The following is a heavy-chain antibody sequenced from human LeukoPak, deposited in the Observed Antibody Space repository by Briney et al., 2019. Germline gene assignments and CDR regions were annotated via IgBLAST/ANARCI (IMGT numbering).Heavy chain of an antibody. CDR2: ITSITTYI. CDR3: ARGLGGLGY. CDR1: GFTFSSYS. V-gene: IGHV3-21*01. Sequence: GGSLRLSCAASGFTFSSYSMNWVRQAPGKGLEWVSSITSITTYIYYADSVKGRFTISRDNAKNSLYLQMNSLRAEDTAVYYCARGLGGLGYWGQGTLVTVSS. D-gene: IGHD2-15*01. J-gene: IGHJ4*02.